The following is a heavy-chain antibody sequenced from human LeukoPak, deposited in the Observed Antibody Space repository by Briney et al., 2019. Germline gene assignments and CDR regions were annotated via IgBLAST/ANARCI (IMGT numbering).Heavy chain of an antibody. CDR2: ISSSGSTI. D-gene: IGHD6-13*01. CDR1: GCTFSSYE. CDR3: TSNSSSWRGYFDY. V-gene: IGHV3-48*03. Sequence: PGGSLRLSCAASGCTFSSYEMNWVRQAPGKGLEWVSYISSSGSTIYYADSVKGRFTISRDNAKNSLYLQMNSLRAEDTAVYYCTSNSSSWRGYFDYWGQGTLVTVSS. J-gene: IGHJ4*02.